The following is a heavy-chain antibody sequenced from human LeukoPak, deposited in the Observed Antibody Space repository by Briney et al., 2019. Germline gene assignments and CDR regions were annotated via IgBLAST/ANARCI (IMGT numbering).Heavy chain of an antibody. Sequence: ASVKVSCKASRYTFTSYDINWVRQATGQGLEWMGWLNPNSGNPGYAQKFQGRVTMTRNTSISTAYMELSSLRSEDTAVYYCARDNYYDSSGDHDAFDIWGQGTMVTVSS. V-gene: IGHV1-8*01. CDR3: ARDNYYDSSGDHDAFDI. D-gene: IGHD3-22*01. CDR1: RYTFTSYD. CDR2: LNPNSGNP. J-gene: IGHJ3*02.